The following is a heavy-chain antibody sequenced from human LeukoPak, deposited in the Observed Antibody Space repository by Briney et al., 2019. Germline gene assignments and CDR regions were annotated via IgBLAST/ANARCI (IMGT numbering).Heavy chain of an antibody. D-gene: IGHD3-10*01. Sequence: ASVKVSCKASGYTFTGYYLHWVRQAPGQGLEWMGRMNPNSGGTSYAQNFQGRVTMTRDTSISTAYMELSRLRSDDTAVYYCSAVVVRGVITLDYWGQGTLVTVSS. CDR3: SAVVVRGVITLDY. CDR1: GYTFTGYY. CDR2: MNPNSGGT. J-gene: IGHJ4*02. V-gene: IGHV1-2*06.